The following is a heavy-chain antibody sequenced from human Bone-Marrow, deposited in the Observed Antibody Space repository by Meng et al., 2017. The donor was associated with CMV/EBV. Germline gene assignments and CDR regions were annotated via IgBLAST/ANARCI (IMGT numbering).Heavy chain of an antibody. CDR1: SINIYNNY. CDR3: ARVADCSRTSCSFRYFDY. Sequence: SINIYNNYWSWGRQHPGKGLEWIGYIYYSGSSYYNPSLKSRLMISVDTSKNQFSLKLSSVTAADTAVYYCARVADCSRTSCSFRYFDYWGQGILVTVSS. D-gene: IGHD2-2*01. J-gene: IGHJ4*02. V-gene: IGHV4-31*02. CDR2: IYYSGSS.